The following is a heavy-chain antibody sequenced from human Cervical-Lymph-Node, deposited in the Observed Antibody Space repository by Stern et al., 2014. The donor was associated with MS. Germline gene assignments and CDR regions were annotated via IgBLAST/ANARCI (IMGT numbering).Heavy chain of an antibody. Sequence: QVQLVQSGAEVKKPGASVKVSCKASGYTFTSYGISWVRQAPGQGLEWMGWISAYNGNTNYAQNLQGRVTMTTDTSTSTAYMELRSLGSDGTAVYYCARDLLATISGGFDPWGQGTLVTVSS. D-gene: IGHD5-12*01. CDR2: ISAYNGNT. V-gene: IGHV1-18*01. J-gene: IGHJ5*02. CDR1: GYTFTSYG. CDR3: ARDLLATISGGFDP.